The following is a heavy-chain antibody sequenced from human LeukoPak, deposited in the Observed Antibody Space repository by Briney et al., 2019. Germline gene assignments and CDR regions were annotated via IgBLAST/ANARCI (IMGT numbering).Heavy chain of an antibody. D-gene: IGHD4-17*01. Sequence: GTLRLTCAASGVTFSNYALSWIRQVPGKGLEWVSGITGSGGSTYYADSVKGRFNISRDNSKNTLYLQMSSLRAEDTTVYCCAKDDGGSVTTTDFEYWGQGTLVTVSS. CDR3: AKDDGGSVTTTDFEY. V-gene: IGHV3-23*01. J-gene: IGHJ4*02. CDR1: GVTFSNYA. CDR2: ITGSGGST.